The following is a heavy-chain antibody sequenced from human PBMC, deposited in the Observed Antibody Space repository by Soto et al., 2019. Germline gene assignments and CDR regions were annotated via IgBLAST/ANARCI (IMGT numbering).Heavy chain of an antibody. CDR2: ISGSGDST. Sequence: EVQLLESGGGLVQPGGSLRLSCAASGFSFSSYAMNWVRQAPGKGLEWVSVISGSGDSTYYADSVKGRFTISRDNSKNTLYLQMISLRAEDTAVYYCARRSSGWYFDYWGQGTLVLVSS. CDR1: GFSFSSYA. J-gene: IGHJ4*02. CDR3: ARRSSGWYFDY. V-gene: IGHV3-23*01. D-gene: IGHD6-19*01.